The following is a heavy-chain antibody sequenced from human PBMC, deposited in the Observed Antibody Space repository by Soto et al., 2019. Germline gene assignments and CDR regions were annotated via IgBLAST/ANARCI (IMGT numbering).Heavy chain of an antibody. CDR2: MNPNSGNT. CDR3: ARGFRPVMAIFGVVIYYGMDV. CDR1: GYTFTSYD. D-gene: IGHD3-3*01. J-gene: IGHJ6*02. Sequence: VASVKVSCKASGYTFTSYDINWVRQATGQGLEWMGWMNPNSGNTGYAQKFQGRVTMTRNTSISTAYMELSSLRSEDTAVYYCARGFRPVMAIFGVVIYYGMDVWGQGTTVTVSS. V-gene: IGHV1-8*01.